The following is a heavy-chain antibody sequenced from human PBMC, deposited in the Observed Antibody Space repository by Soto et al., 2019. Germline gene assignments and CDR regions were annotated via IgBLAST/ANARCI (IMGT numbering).Heavy chain of an antibody. J-gene: IGHJ6*02. Sequence: SVKVSCKASGGTFSSYAISWVRQAPGQGLEWMGGIIPIFGTANYAQKFQGRVTITADESTSTAYMELSSLRSEDTAVYYCASSQSIAARLGDPYYYYGMDVWGQGTTVTVSS. CDR2: IIPIFGTA. CDR3: ASSQSIAARLGDPYYYYGMDV. V-gene: IGHV1-69*13. CDR1: GGTFSSYA. D-gene: IGHD6-6*01.